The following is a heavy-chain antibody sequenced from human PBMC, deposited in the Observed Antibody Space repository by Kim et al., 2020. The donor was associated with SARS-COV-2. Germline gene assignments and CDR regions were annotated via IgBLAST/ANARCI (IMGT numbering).Heavy chain of an antibody. CDR3: ARGRPRLILSETMILDY. CDR1: GGSFSGYY. J-gene: IGHJ4*02. CDR2: INHSGST. D-gene: IGHD3-22*01. Sequence: SETLSLTCAVYGGSFSGYYWSWIRQPPGKGLEWIGEINHSGSTNYNPSLKSRVTISVDTSKNQFSLKLSSVTAADTAVYYCARGRPRLILSETMILDYWGQGTLVTVSS. V-gene: IGHV4-34*01.